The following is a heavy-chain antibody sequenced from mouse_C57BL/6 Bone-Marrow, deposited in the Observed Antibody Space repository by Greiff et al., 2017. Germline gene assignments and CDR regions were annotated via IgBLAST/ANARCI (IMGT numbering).Heavy chain of an antibody. CDR2: INPSTGGT. CDR3: ARRILDYYGSSSWYFDV. D-gene: IGHD1-1*01. V-gene: IGHV1-42*01. J-gene: IGHJ1*03. CDR1: GYSFTGYY. Sequence: VQLQQSGPELVKPGASVKISCKASGYSFTGYYMNWVKQSPEKSLEWIGEINPSTGGTTYNQKFKAKATLTVDKSSSTAYMQLKSLTSEDSAVYYCARRILDYYGSSSWYFDVWGTGTTVTVSS.